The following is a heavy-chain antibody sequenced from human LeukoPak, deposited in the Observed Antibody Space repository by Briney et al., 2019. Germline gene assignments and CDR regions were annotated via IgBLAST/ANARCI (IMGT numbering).Heavy chain of an antibody. CDR1: GGSISSGSYY. D-gene: IGHD4-17*01. CDR3: ARARYGEGDY. CDR2: IYTSGST. V-gene: IGHV4-61*02. Sequence: PSETLSLTCTVSGGSISSGSYYWSWIRQPAGKGLEWIGRIYTSGSTNYNPSLKSRVTISVDTSKNQFSLKLSSVTAADTAVYYCARARYGEGDYWGQGTLVTVPS. J-gene: IGHJ4*02.